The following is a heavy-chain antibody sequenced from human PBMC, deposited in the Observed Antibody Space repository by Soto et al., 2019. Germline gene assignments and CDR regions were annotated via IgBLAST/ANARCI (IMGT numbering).Heavy chain of an antibody. V-gene: IGHV3-74*01. CDR1: GFTFSRYW. D-gene: IGHD6-13*01. Sequence: GGSLRLSCAASGFTFSRYWMHWVRQAPGKGLVWVSRINSDGSTTTYADSVKGRFTISRDNAKNTLYLQMNSLRAEDTAVYYCARDEGYSSSWSNWFDPWGQGTLVTVSS. J-gene: IGHJ5*02. CDR2: INSDGSTT. CDR3: ARDEGYSSSWSNWFDP.